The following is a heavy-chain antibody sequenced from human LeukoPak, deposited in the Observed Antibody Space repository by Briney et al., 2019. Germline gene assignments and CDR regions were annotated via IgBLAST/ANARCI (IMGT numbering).Heavy chain of an antibody. J-gene: IGHJ4*02. D-gene: IGHD5-12*01. CDR2: ISGSGGTT. CDR3: AKPRGYSGYEDSYFDY. CDR1: GFMFASYG. V-gene: IGHV3-23*01. Sequence: GGSLRLSCTASGFMFASYGMSWVRQAPGKGLEWVSVISGSGGTTYYADSVKGRFTISRDNSKNTLYLQMNSLRAEDTAVYYCAKPRGYSGYEDSYFDYWGQGTLVTVSS.